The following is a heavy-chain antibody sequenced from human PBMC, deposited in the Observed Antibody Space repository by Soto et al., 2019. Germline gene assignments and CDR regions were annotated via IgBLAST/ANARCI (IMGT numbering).Heavy chain of an antibody. D-gene: IGHD2-2*01. Sequence: ASETLSLTCTVSGGSISSITHYWGWIRQPPGKGLEWIGSINYSGKVNHNPSLKSRVTISVDTSKNQFSLKLSSVTAADTAVYYCARAEDIVVVPAVYGMDVWGQGTTVTVSS. CDR1: GGSISSITHY. J-gene: IGHJ6*02. V-gene: IGHV4-39*07. CDR2: INYSGKV. CDR3: ARAEDIVVVPAVYGMDV.